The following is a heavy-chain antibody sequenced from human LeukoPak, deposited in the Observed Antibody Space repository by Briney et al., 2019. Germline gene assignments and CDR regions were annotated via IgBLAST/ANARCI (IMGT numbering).Heavy chain of an antibody. Sequence: GGSLRLSCAVSGFSLTNGWMSWVRQAPGKGLEWVSVIYSGGSTYYTDSVKGRFTISRDNSKNTLYLQMNGLRVEDTAVYYCARAEAGYYCNWGQGTLVTVSS. CDR1: GFSLTNGW. CDR3: ARAEAGYYCN. V-gene: IGHV3-66*01. J-gene: IGHJ4*02. CDR2: IYSGGST. D-gene: IGHD3-22*01.